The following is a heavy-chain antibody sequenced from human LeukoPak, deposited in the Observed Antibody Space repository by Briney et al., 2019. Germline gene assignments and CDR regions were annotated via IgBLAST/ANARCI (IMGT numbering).Heavy chain of an antibody. D-gene: IGHD2-15*01. CDR2: IRSKAYGGTT. CDR1: GFTFGDYA. J-gene: IGHJ4*02. V-gene: IGHV3-49*04. CDR3: TRARIVVVVAAYYFDY. Sequence: GRSLRLSCTASGFTFGDYAMSWVRQAPGKGLEWAGFIRSKAYGGTTEYAASVKGRFTISRDDSKSIAYLQMNSLKTEDTAVYYCTRARIVVVVAAYYFDYWGQGTLVTVSS.